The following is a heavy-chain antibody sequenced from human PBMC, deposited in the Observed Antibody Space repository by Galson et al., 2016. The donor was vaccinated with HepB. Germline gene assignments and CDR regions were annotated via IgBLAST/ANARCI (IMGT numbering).Heavy chain of an antibody. V-gene: IGHV3-7*01. D-gene: IGHD3-10*01. J-gene: IGHJ4*02. Sequence: SLRLSCAASGFSSSTYWVAWVRPAPGKGLEWVANIKEDGSETSYADSVKGPFSISRDNAKNSVYLQMNSLRAEDTAVYYCSGFGCWGQGTLVTVSS. CDR3: SGFGC. CDR1: GFSSSTYW. CDR2: IKEDGSET.